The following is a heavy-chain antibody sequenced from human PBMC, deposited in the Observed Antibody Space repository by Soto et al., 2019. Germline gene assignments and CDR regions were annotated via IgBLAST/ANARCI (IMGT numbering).Heavy chain of an antibody. D-gene: IGHD1-1*01. CDR1: GGSISSYY. V-gene: IGHV4-59*01. J-gene: IGHJ5*02. Sequence: SETLSLTCTVSGGSISSYYWSWIRQPPGKGLEWIGYIYYSGSTNYNPSLKSRVTISVDTSKNQFSLKLSSVTAADTAVYYCARGRRERYPHYFDPWGQGTLVTVSS. CDR2: IYYSGST. CDR3: ARGRRERYPHYFDP.